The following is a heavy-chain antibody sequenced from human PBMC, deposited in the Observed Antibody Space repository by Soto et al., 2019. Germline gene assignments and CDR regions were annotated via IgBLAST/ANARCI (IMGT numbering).Heavy chain of an antibody. CDR2: IWNDGSNK. D-gene: IGHD5-12*01. Sequence: PGGSLRLSCAASGFTFRDHAMHWVRQAPGKGREWLAIIWNDGSNKFYAGSVQGRFTISRDNSKNTVYLQMNTLSAGDTAVYYCARALFPDVDIYAMDVWGQGTTVTVSS. V-gene: IGHV3-33*01. CDR3: ARALFPDVDIYAMDV. CDR1: GFTFRDHA. J-gene: IGHJ6*02.